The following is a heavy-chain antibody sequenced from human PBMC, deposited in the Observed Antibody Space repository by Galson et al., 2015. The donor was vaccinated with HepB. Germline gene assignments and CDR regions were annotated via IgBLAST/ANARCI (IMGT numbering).Heavy chain of an antibody. V-gene: IGHV1-69*13. J-gene: IGHJ3*02. CDR3: ASRERLLLRLDAFDT. Sequence: SVKVSCKASGGTFSSYAISWVRQAPGQGLEWMGGIIPIFGTANYAQKFQGRVTITADESTSTAYMELSSLRSEDTAVYYCASRERLLLRLDAFDTWGQGTMVTVSS. CDR2: IIPIFGTA. D-gene: IGHD3-22*01. CDR1: GGTFSSYA.